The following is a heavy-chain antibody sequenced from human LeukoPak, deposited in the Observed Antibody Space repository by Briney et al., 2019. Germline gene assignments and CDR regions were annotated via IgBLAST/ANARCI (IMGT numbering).Heavy chain of an antibody. Sequence: GGSLRLSCAASRFAFSRYGMHWVRQAPGKGLEWVAFIPYDGSNKYYADSVKGRFTISRDNSKNTLYLQMNSLRAEDTAVYYCARDGRDGYSGYDPYFDYWGQGTLVTVSS. CDR2: IPYDGSNK. V-gene: IGHV3-30*02. CDR1: RFAFSRYG. D-gene: IGHD5-12*01. J-gene: IGHJ4*02. CDR3: ARDGRDGYSGYDPYFDY.